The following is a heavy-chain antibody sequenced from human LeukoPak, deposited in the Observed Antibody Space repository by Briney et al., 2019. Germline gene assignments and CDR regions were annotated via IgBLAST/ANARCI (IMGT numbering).Heavy chain of an antibody. J-gene: IGHJ6*02. CDR2: INPNSGGT. CDR3: ARVPRYYYYGMDV. V-gene: IGHV1-2*02. Sequence: ASVKVSCKASGYTFTGYYMHSVRQAPGQGLEWMGWINPNSGGTNYAQKFQGRVTMTRDTSISTAYMELSRLRSDDTAVYYCARVPRYYYYGMDVWGQGTTVTVSS. CDR1: GYTFTGYY.